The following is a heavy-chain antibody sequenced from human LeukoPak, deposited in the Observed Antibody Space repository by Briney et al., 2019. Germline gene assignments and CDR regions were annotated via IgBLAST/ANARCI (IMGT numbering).Heavy chain of an antibody. Sequence: PSETLSLTCAVYGGSFSGYYWAWIRQPPGKGLEWIGSMYYSGSTYYNPSLKSRVTILADSSKNQFSLKLSSVTAADTAVYYCGRGFYSSGWYNWFDPWGQGILVTVSS. CDR2: MYYSGST. D-gene: IGHD6-19*01. CDR3: GRGFYSSGWYNWFDP. CDR1: GGSFSGYY. J-gene: IGHJ5*02. V-gene: IGHV4-34*01.